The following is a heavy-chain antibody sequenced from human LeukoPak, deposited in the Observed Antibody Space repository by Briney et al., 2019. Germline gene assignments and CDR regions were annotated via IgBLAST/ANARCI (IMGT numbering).Heavy chain of an antibody. CDR1: GGSISSYY. V-gene: IGHV4-59*01. CDR2: IYHSGST. J-gene: IGHJ4*02. D-gene: IGHD5-24*01. CDR3: ARQRARWLQYDY. Sequence: SETLSLTCTVSGGSISSYYWSWIRQPPGKGLEWIGEIYHSGSTNYNPSLKSRVTISVDKSKNQFSLKLSSVTAADTAVYYCARQRARWLQYDYWGQGTLVTVSS.